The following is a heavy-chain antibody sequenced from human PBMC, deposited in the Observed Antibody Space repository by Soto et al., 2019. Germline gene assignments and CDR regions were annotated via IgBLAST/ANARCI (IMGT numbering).Heavy chain of an antibody. J-gene: IGHJ4*02. CDR1: GGSIGRYD. D-gene: IGHD6-6*01. V-gene: IGHV4-59*08. CDR2: IYDSENT. Sequence: SETLSLTCSVSGGSIGRYDWSWIRQSPGKGLEWIGFIYDSENTNYNPSLKSRVTISGDTSKNQLSLTLSSVTAADTAIYYCARHEKGSSFDHWGQGALVTVSS. CDR3: ARHEKGSSFDH.